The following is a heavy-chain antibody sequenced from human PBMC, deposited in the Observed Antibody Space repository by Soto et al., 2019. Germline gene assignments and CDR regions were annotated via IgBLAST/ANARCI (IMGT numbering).Heavy chain of an antibody. V-gene: IGHV4-34*01. CDR2: INHIGST. D-gene: IGHD3-10*01. CDR1: GGSLSGYY. Sequence: PSETLSLTCAVSGGSLSGYYWSWIRQPPGKRLEWIGEINHIGSTNYNPSLKSRVTISVDTSKNQFSLKLSSVTAADTAVYYCATLGCRGSGAGEYYYYYGMDVWGQGTTVTVSS. CDR3: ATLGCRGSGAGEYYYYYGMDV. J-gene: IGHJ6*02.